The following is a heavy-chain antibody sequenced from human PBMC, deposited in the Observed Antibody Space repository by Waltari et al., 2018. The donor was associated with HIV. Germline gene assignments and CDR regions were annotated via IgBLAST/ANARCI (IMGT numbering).Heavy chain of an antibody. D-gene: IGHD3-3*01. V-gene: IGHV7-4-1*02. Sequence: QVQLVQSGSGLKKPGASVKVSCKASGYTFNTYAMTWVRQATGQGLEWMGWINTNTGNPAYAQGFTGRFVFSLDTSVSTAYLQISSLKAEDTAVYYCARGFWSGSRGGFDYWGQGTLVTVSS. J-gene: IGHJ4*02. CDR2: INTNTGNP. CDR3: ARGFWSGSRGGFDY. CDR1: GYTFNTYA.